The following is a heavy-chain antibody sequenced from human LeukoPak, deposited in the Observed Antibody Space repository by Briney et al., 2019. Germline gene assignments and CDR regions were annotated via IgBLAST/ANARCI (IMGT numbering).Heavy chain of an antibody. CDR1: GYNFIGYY. CDR2: INPNNGDS. CDR3: ARDERYFDWLAIPYYYYYGMDV. V-gene: IGHV1-2*02. D-gene: IGHD3-9*01. J-gene: IGHJ6*02. Sequence: ASVKVSCKASGYNFIGYYIQWVRQAPGQGLEWMGWINPNNGDSSYAQKFQARITMTRDTSITTAYMELSRLRSDDTAVYYCARDERYFDWLAIPYYYYYGMDVWGPGTTVTVSS.